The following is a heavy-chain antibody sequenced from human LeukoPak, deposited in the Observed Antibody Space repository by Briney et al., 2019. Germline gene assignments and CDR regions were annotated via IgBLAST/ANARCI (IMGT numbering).Heavy chain of an antibody. CDR1: GFTFSSYG. CDR3: AKGPRASGWTYFDY. V-gene: IGHV3-23*01. Sequence: QPGGSLRLSCAASGFTFSSYGMNWVRHAPGKGLEWVSVISGSGGSTYSAESVKGRFTISRDNSKNTLYLQMNSLRVEDTAVYYCAKGPRASGWTYFDYWGQGTLVTVSS. J-gene: IGHJ4*02. CDR2: ISGSGGST. D-gene: IGHD6-19*01.